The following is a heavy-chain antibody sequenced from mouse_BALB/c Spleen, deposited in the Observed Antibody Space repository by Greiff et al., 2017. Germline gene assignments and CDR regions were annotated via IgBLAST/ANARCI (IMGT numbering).Heavy chain of an antibody. D-gene: IGHD1-1*01. CDR3: ARDMEGVVDYAMDY. CDR1: GFTFTDYY. V-gene: IGHV7-3*02. Sequence: EVKLVESGGGLVQPGGSLRLSCATSGFTFTDYYMSWVRQPPGKALEWLGFIRNKANGYTTEYSASVKGRFTISRDNSQSILYLQMNTLRAEDSATYYCARDMEGVVDYAMDYWGQGTSVTVSA. CDR2: IRNKANGYTT. J-gene: IGHJ4*01.